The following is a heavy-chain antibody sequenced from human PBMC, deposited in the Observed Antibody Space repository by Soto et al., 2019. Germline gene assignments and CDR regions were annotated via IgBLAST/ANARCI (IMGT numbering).Heavy chain of an antibody. CDR1: GLTSSGYG. V-gene: IGHV3-33*01. Sequence: QVQLVESGGGVVQPGRSLRLSCAASGLTSSGYGMHWVGQAPGRGREWVAVIWYDGSNKYYADSVKGRFTISRDNSKNTLYLQMNSLRAEDTAVYYCARDFSSWSWYDIWGQGTMVTVSS. CDR2: IWYDGSNK. J-gene: IGHJ3*02. D-gene: IGHD6-13*01. CDR3: ARDFSSWSWYDI.